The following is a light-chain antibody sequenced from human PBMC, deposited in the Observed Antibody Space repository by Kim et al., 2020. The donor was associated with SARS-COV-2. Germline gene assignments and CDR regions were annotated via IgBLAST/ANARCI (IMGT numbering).Light chain of an antibody. CDR3: QVWDSSPDLVV. V-gene: IGLV3-21*04. CDR1: NIGRKS. J-gene: IGLJ2*01. CDR2: YVS. Sequence: SYELTQPPSVSVAPGETARITCGRNNIGRKSVHWYQQKPGQAPVLVICYVSDRPPGIPERFSGSNSENTATLTISRVEAGDEADYFCQVWDSSPDLVVFGGGTQLTVL.